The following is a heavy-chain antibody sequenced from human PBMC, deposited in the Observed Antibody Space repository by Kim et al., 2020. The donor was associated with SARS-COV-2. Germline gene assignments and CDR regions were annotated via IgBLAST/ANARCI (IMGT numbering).Heavy chain of an antibody. J-gene: IGHJ4*02. Sequence: GGSLRLSCAASGFTFSSYWMNWVRQAPGKGLEWVANIKQDGSAKNYVDSVKGRFTISRDNAKKAWYLEMNSLRVEDTAGYYCARGAGGGYWGQGTLGTVS. CDR2: IKQDGSAK. D-gene: IGHD3-16*01. CDR1: GFTFSSYW. CDR3: ARGAGGGY. V-gene: IGHV3-7*01.